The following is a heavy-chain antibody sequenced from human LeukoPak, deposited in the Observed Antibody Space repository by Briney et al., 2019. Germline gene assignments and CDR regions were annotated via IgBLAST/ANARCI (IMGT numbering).Heavy chain of an antibody. CDR2: IDNNGIT. J-gene: IGHJ3*02. D-gene: IGHD6-13*01. CDR1: GESFSGNF. CDR3: ARDPSIAAAGTDAFDI. Sequence: SETLSLTCAVSGESFSGNFWTWIRQSPGKGLEWIGEIDNNGITNYNPSLKSRVTISVDTSKNQFSLKLSSVTAADTAVYYCARDPSIAAAGTDAFDIWGQGTMVTVSS. V-gene: IGHV4-34*01.